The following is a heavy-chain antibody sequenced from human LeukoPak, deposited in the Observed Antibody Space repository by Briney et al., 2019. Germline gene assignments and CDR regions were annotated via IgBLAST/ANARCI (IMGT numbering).Heavy chain of an antibody. CDR1: GFTFSTYW. Sequence: GGSLRLSCAASGFTFSTYWMTWVRQAPGKGLEWVATIKEDGSEKFYVDSVKGRFTISRDNAKNSLYLRMNSLRAEDTAIYYCARKPLSGGYGGTIDYWGQGTLVTVSS. CDR3: ARKPLSGGYGGTIDY. CDR2: IKEDGSEK. D-gene: IGHD5-12*01. V-gene: IGHV3-7*01. J-gene: IGHJ4*02.